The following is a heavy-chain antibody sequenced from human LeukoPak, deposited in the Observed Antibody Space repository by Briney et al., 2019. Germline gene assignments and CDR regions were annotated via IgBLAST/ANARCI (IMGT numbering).Heavy chain of an antibody. D-gene: IGHD6-13*01. J-gene: IGHJ4*02. CDR3: AKDLLGVAAGNY. CDR2: ISGSGDNT. V-gene: IGHV3-23*01. Sequence: GGSLRLSCAASGFTFSSSSMNWVRQAPGKGLEWVSVISGSGDNTYHTDSVKGRFTISRDNSKSTLYLQMNSLRAEDTAVYSCAKDLLGVAAGNYWGQGTLVTVSS. CDR1: GFTFSSSS.